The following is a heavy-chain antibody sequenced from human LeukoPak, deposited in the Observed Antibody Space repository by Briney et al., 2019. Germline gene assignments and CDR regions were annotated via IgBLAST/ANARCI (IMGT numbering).Heavy chain of an antibody. Sequence: SETLSLTCTVSGGSLSGYYWSWIRQPAGRGLQWIGRIYTSGNTWYSPSLRSRVTLTVDTSKNQFSLKLSSVTVADTAIYYCARSNLGSYDQSGYYHSWGQGALVTVSS. V-gene: IGHV4-4*07. J-gene: IGHJ4*02. CDR2: IYTSGNT. CDR3: ARSNLGSYDQSGYYHS. CDR1: GGSLSGYY. D-gene: IGHD3-22*01.